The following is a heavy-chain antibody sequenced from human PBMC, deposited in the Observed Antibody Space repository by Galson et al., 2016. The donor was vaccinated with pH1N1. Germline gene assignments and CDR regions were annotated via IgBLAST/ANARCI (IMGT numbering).Heavy chain of an antibody. V-gene: IGHV5-51*03. CDR2: IYAGDSDT. D-gene: IGHD1-1*01. J-gene: IGHJ6*03. CDR3: AEHPALEPPVEFYYMDV. Sequence: QSGAEVKKPGESLKISCKASGNSFSTSWIGWVRQLPGKGLEWMGSIYAGDSDTRYNPSFPGHVTLSVDKSIRTAYRQWSRLQAADTAIYYCAEHPALEPPVEFYYMDVWGNGTTVTVSS. CDR1: GNSFSTSW.